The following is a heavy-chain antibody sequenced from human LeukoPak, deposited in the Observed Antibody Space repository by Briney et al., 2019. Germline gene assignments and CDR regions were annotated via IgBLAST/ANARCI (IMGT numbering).Heavy chain of an antibody. V-gene: IGHV4-59*01. CDR3: ARVAGVGAAAAIGYYYYGMDV. Sequence: PSETLSLTCTVSGGSISSYYWSWIRQPPGKGLEWIGYIYYSGSTNYNPSLKSRVTISVDTSKNQFSLKLSSVTAADTAVYYCARVAGVGAAAAIGYYYYGMDVWGQGTTVTVSS. D-gene: IGHD6-13*01. CDR2: IYYSGST. CDR1: GGSISSYY. J-gene: IGHJ6*02.